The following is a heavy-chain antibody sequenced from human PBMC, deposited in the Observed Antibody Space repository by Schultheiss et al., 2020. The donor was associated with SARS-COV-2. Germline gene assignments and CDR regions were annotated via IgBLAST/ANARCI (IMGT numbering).Heavy chain of an antibody. D-gene: IGHD3-3*01. CDR1: GYTFTGYY. J-gene: IGHJ5*02. V-gene: IGHV1-2*02. Sequence: ASVKVSCKASGYTFTGYYMHWVRQAPGQGLEWMGRIIPILGIANYAQKFQGRVTMTRNTSISTAYMELSSLRSEDTAVYYCAREAPTYDFWSGYYNNWFDPWGQGTLVTVSS. CDR2: IIPILGIA. CDR3: AREAPTYDFWSGYYNNWFDP.